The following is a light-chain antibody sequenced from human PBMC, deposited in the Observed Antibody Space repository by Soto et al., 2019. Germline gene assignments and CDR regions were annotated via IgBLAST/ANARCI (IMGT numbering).Light chain of an antibody. CDR2: GSS. Sequence: QLVLTQPPSVSGAPGQRVTISCTGSSSNIGAGYDVHWYQQLPGRAPKLLIYGSSNRPSGVPDRISGSKSGTSASLAITGRQAEDEADYYCQSYDNNLSGGVFGGGTKLTVL. V-gene: IGLV1-40*01. J-gene: IGLJ3*02. CDR3: QSYDNNLSGGV. CDR1: SSNIGAGYD.